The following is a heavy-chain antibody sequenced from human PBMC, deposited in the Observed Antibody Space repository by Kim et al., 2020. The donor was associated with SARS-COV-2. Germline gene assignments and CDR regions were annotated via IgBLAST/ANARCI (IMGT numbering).Heavy chain of an antibody. CDR3: ARGAYSGTYYGPLDY. CDR2: TNAGHGKT. V-gene: IGHV1-3*01. D-gene: IGHD1-26*01. J-gene: IGHJ4*02. Sequence: ASVKVSCKASGYTFSHYAIHWVRQAPGQRLEWMGWTNAGHGKTKYSQRFQGTVTITSDTSASTAYMELSSLTSEDTAVYFCARGAYSGTYYGPLDYWGQGSLVTVSS. CDR1: GYTFSHYA.